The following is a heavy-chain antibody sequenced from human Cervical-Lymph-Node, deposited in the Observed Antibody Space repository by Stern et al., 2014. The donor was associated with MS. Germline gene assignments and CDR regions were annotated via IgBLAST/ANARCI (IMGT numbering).Heavy chain of an antibody. Sequence: VQLVESGGGVVQPGGSLRLSCAASGFTFRTYGMHWVRQAPGKGLEWVAVIWPDGSLKYYGDSVKGRLTISRDNSMDTVYLQMNWLTTDDTAVYYCSRFLGGNSPPFDYWGQGTVATVSS. D-gene: IGHD4-23*01. V-gene: IGHV3-33*01. CDR1: GFTFRTYG. J-gene: IGHJ4*02. CDR2: IWPDGSLK. CDR3: SRFLGGNSPPFDY.